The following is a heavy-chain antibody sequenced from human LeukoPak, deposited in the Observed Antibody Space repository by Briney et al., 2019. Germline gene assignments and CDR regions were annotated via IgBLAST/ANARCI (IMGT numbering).Heavy chain of an antibody. J-gene: IGHJ4*02. CDR1: RFTFGSYA. D-gene: IGHD6-19*01. CDR2: ISGSGGST. V-gene: IGHV3-23*01. Sequence: GGSLRLSCAASRFTFGSYAMSWVRQAPGKGLEWVSGISGSGGSTYYADSVKGRSTISRNNSKNTLYLQMNSLRAEDTAVYYCAKSGYSSGWPYYFDFWGQGTLVTVSS. CDR3: AKSGYSSGWPYYFDF.